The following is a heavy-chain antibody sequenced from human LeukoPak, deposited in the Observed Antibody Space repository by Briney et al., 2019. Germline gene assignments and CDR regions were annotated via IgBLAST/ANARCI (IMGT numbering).Heavy chain of an antibody. CDR2: IYYSGST. D-gene: IGHD3-3*01. J-gene: IGHJ6*03. CDR3: ATGFGVVRRSYYYYMDV. V-gene: IGHV4-59*08. CDR1: GGSISSYY. Sequence: SETLSLTCTVSGGSISSYYWSWIRQPPGKGLEWIGYIYYSGSTKYNPSLKSRVTISVDTSKNQFSLKLSSVTAADTAVYYCATGFGVVRRSYYYYMDVWGKGTTVTVSS.